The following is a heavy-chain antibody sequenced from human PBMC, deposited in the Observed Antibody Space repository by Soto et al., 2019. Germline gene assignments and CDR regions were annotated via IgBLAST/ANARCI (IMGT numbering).Heavy chain of an antibody. CDR3: AKALDGGAKEGVFDY. CDR2: ISWDGGST. D-gene: IGHD1-26*01. V-gene: IGHV3-43D*03. CDR1: GFTFDDYA. J-gene: IGHJ4*02. Sequence: GGSLRLSCAASGFTFDDYAMHWVRQAPGKGLEWVSLISWDGGSTYYADSVKGRFTISRDNSKNSLYLQMNSLRAEDTALYYCAKALDGGAKEGVFDYWGQGTLVTVSS.